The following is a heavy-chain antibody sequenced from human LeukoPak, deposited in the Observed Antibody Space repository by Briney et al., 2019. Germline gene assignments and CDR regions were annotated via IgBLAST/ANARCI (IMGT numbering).Heavy chain of an antibody. D-gene: IGHD3-10*01. Sequence: PGGSLRLSCAASGFTFDDYAMHWVRQAPGKGLEWVSGISWNSGSISYADSVKGRFTISRDNAKNSLYLQMNSLRAEDTALYYCAKARGSLISYYFDYWGQGTLVTVSS. CDR2: ISWNSGSI. CDR1: GFTFDDYA. J-gene: IGHJ4*02. V-gene: IGHV3-9*01. CDR3: AKARGSLISYYFDY.